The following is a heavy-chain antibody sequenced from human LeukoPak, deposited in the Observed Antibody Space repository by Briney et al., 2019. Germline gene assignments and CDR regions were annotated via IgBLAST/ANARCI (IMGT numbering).Heavy chain of an antibody. V-gene: IGHV3-23*01. CDR3: AKGGDFWSGPQFDY. D-gene: IGHD3-3*01. CDR1: GFTFSSYA. J-gene: IGHJ4*02. Sequence: GGSLRLSCAASGFTFSSYAMSWVRQAPGKGLEWVSGISGSGGSTYFADSVKGRFTISRDNSKNTLYLQMNSLRAEDTAVYYCAKGGDFWSGPQFDYWGQGTLVTVSS. CDR2: ISGSGGST.